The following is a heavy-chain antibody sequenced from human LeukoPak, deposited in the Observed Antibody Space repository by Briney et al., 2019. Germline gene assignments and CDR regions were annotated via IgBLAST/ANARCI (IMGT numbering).Heavy chain of an antibody. CDR3: AELGITMIGGV. J-gene: IGHJ6*04. CDR1: GFTFSSYW. Sequence: WGSLRLSCAASGFTFSSYWMSWVRQAPGKGLEWVANIKQDGSEKYYVDSVRGRITISRDNAKNSLYLQMNSLRAEDTAVYYCAELGITMIGGVWGKGTTVTISS. D-gene: IGHD3-10*02. V-gene: IGHV3-7*01. CDR2: IKQDGSEK.